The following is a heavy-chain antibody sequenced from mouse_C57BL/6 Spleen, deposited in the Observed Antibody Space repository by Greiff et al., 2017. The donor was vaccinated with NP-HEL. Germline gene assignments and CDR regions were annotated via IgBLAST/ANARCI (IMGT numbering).Heavy chain of an antibody. D-gene: IGHD1-1*01. CDR1: GFNIKDDY. J-gene: IGHJ2*01. CDR2: IDPENGDT. V-gene: IGHV14-4*01. Sequence: EVQLQQSGAELVRPGASVKLSCTASGFNIKDDYMHWVKQRPEQGLEWIGWIDPENGDTEYASKFQGKATITADTSSNTAYLQLSSLTSEDTAVYYCTTGGCYGSSYGYWGQGTTLTVSS. CDR3: TTGGCYGSSYGY.